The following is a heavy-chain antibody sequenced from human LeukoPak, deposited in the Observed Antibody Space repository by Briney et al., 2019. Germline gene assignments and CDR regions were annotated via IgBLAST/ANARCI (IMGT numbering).Heavy chain of an antibody. V-gene: IGHV3-48*03. CDR1: GFTFRSYE. CDR2: ISSSGSTI. D-gene: IGHD6-19*01. Sequence: GGSLRLSCAASGFTFRSYEMNWVRQAPGKGLEWVSYISSSGSTIYYADSVKGRFTISRDNAKNSLYLQMNSLRAEDTAVYYCARGSGGSSGWSYYYYYYMDVWGKGTTVTVSS. J-gene: IGHJ6*03. CDR3: ARGSGGSSGWSYYYYYYMDV.